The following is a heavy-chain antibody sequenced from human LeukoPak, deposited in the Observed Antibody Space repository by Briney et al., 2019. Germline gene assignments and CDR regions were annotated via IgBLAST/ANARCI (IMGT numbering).Heavy chain of an antibody. CDR2: MNPNSGNT. CDR1: GYTFTSYD. J-gene: IGHJ6*03. V-gene: IGHV1-8*01. Sequence: ASVKVSCKASGYTFTSYDINWVRQATGQGLEWMGWMNPNSGNTGYAQKFQGRVTMTRNTSISTAYMELSSVTAADTAVYYCARGGYSSSWAYYYYMDVWGKGTTVTVSS. CDR3: ARGGYSSSWAYYYYMDV. D-gene: IGHD6-13*01.